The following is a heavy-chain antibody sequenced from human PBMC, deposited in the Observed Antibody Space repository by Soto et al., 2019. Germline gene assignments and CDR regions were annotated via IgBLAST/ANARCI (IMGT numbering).Heavy chain of an antibody. D-gene: IGHD1-26*01. CDR3: AGGSYSVAYVMDV. V-gene: IGHV3-33*01. CDR1: GFSFSSYG. Sequence: QVHLVESGGGVVQPGRSLRLSCAASGFSFSSYGMHWVRQAPGKGLAWVAVIWYDGRNKYYADSVKGRLTISRDNSKSTGYGQMISLGAEDTAVYYCAGGSYSVAYVMDVCGQGTTVTVPS. J-gene: IGHJ6*02. CDR2: IWYDGRNK.